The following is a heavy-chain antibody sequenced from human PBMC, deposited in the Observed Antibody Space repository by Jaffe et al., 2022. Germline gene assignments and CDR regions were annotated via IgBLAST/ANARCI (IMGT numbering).Heavy chain of an antibody. CDR1: GGSISSSNW. D-gene: IGHD5-18*01. CDR2: IYHSGST. CDR3: ARYSKGGQLWLLRGYYFDY. J-gene: IGHJ4*02. V-gene: IGHV4-4*02. Sequence: QVQLQESGPGLVKPSGTLSLTCAVSGGSISSSNWWSWIRQPPGKGLEWIGEIYHSGSTNYNPSLKSRVTISVDKSKNQFSLKLSSVTAADTAVYYCARYSKGGQLWLLRGYYFDYWGQGTLVTVSS.